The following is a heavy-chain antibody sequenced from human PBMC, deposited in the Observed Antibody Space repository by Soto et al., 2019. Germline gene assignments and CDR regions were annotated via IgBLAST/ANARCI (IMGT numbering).Heavy chain of an antibody. CDR3: ARAGGYIVSTKLGVDSSGRYYYYGMDV. J-gene: IGHJ6*02. V-gene: IGHV4-31*03. CDR2: IYYSGST. CDR1: GGSISSGGYY. D-gene: IGHD3-22*01. Sequence: SETLSLTCTVSGGSISSGGYYWSWIRQHPGKGLEWIGYIYYSGSTYYNPSLKSRVTISVDTSKNQFSLKLSSVTAADTAVYYCARAGGYIVSTKLGVDSSGRYYYYGMDVWGQGTTVTSP.